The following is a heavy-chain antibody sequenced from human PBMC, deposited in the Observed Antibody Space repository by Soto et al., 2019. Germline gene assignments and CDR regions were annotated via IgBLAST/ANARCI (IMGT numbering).Heavy chain of an antibody. V-gene: IGHV3-23*01. Sequence: GGSLRLSCAASGFTFSGYAMSWVRQAPGKGLEWVSAISGSGGSTYYADSVKGRFTISRDNSKNTLYLQMNSLRAEDTAVYYCAKGSYCGGDCYQYFDYWGQGTLITVSS. CDR2: ISGSGGST. CDR3: AKGSYCGGDCYQYFDY. D-gene: IGHD2-21*02. CDR1: GFTFSGYA. J-gene: IGHJ4*02.